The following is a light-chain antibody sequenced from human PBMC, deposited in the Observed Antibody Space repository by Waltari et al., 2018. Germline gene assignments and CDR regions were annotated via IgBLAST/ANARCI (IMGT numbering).Light chain of an antibody. Sequence: QSALTPPASVSGSPGQSITIPCTGSRSDVGNFNLFSWYQLPPGKAPKLLIFEATKRPSGISYHFSGSKSGNTASLTISGLQAEDEADYFCCSYAGSSSPRLFGGGTKLSVL. J-gene: IGLJ3*02. CDR2: EAT. V-gene: IGLV2-23*01. CDR3: CSYAGSSSPRL. CDR1: RSDVGNFNL.